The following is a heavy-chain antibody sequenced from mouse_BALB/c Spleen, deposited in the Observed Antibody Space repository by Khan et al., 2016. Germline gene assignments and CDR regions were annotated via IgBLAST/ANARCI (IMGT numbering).Heavy chain of an antibody. CDR2: ISSGGSA. J-gene: IGHJ2*01. V-gene: IGHV5-6-5*01. Sequence: EVELVESGGGLVKPGGSLKLSCAASGFTFSTYAMSWVRQTPEKRLEWVASISSGGSALYPDILKGRFTISRDNARNILYLQMSSLRSEDTVMYYCASKVYYFDYWGQGTTLTVSS. CDR3: ASKVYYFDY. CDR1: GFTFSTYA.